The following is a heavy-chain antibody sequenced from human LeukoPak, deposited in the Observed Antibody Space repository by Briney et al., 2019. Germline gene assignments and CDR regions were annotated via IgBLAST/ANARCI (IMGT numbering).Heavy chain of an antibody. CDR2: INHSGST. V-gene: IGHV4-34*01. CDR1: GGSFSGYY. Sequence: TSETLSLTCAVYGGSFSGYYWSWIRQPPGKGLEWIGEINHSGSTNYNPSLKSRVTISVDTSKNQFSLKLSSVTAADTAVYYCARQRGSYAPDYWGQGTLVTVSS. D-gene: IGHD1-26*01. CDR3: ARQRGSYAPDY. J-gene: IGHJ4*02.